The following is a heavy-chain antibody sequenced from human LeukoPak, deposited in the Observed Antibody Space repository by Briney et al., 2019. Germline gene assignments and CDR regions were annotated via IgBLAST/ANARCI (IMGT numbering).Heavy chain of an antibody. D-gene: IGHD1-26*01. CDR3: ARDPGIVGATKGWFDP. Sequence: GGSLRLSCAASGFTFSTYGMHWVRQAPGKGLEWVAVISYDGSNKYYADSVKGRFTISRDNAKNSLYLQMNSLRAEDTAVYYCARDPGIVGATKGWFDPWGQGTLVTVSS. V-gene: IGHV3-30*03. J-gene: IGHJ5*02. CDR1: GFTFSTYG. CDR2: ISYDGSNK.